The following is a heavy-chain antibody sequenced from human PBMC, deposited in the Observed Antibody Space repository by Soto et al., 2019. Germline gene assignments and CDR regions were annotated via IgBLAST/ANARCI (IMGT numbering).Heavy chain of an antibody. CDR2: INSDGSST. J-gene: IGHJ5*02. Sequence: GGSLRLSCAASGFTFSSYWMHWVRQAPGKGLVWVSRINSDGSSTSYADSVKGRFTISRDNAKNTLYLQMNSLRAEDTAVYYCARDPVVVVAATTNWFDPWGQGTLVTAPQ. CDR3: ARDPVVVVAATTNWFDP. V-gene: IGHV3-74*01. D-gene: IGHD2-15*01. CDR1: GFTFSSYW.